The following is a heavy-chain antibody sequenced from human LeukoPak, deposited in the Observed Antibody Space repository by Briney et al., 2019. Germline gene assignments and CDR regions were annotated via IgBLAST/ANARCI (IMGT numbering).Heavy chain of an antibody. CDR2: ISNHGGRT. CDR1: GFSFSSNT. D-gene: IGHD2/OR15-2a*01. Sequence: GVSLRLSCAGSGFSFSSNTMSWVRQAPGGGLEWVSAISNHGGRTDYADSVKGRFTISRDNSKRILYLHMDSLRSEDTAVYYCARDEDTSALSEYWGQGTMVTVSS. J-gene: IGHJ4*02. V-gene: IGHV3-23*01. CDR3: ARDEDTSALSEY.